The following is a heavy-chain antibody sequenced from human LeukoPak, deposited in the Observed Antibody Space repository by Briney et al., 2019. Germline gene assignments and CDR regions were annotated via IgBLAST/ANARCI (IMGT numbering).Heavy chain of an antibody. Sequence: PSETLSLTCIVSGDSISSYYWNWIRQPAGKGLEWIGRIHTSGSTNYNPSLKSRVTMSVDTSKNQFSLKLSSVTAADTAVYYCARAGFALAPHRGTPFDYWGQGTLVTVSS. D-gene: IGHD6-6*01. CDR1: GDSISSYY. J-gene: IGHJ4*02. V-gene: IGHV4-4*07. CDR3: ARAGFALAPHRGTPFDY. CDR2: IHTSGST.